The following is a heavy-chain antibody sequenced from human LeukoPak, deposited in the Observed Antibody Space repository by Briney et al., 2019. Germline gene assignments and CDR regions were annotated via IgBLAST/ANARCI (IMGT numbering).Heavy chain of an antibody. CDR2: INPNSGGT. CDR1: GYTFTGYY. V-gene: IGHV1-2*02. J-gene: IGHJ6*02. Sequence: ASVKVSCKASGYTFTGYYMHWVRQAPGQGLEWMGWINPNSGGTNYAQKFQGRVTMTRDTSISTACMELSRLRSDDTAVYYCASYSGSYFYYYGMDVWGQGTTVTVSS. CDR3: ASYSGSYFYYYGMDV. D-gene: IGHD1-26*01.